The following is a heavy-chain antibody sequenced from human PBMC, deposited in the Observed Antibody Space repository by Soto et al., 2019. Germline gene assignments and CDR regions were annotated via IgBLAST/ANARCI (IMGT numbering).Heavy chain of an antibody. CDR1: GFTFSSYA. CDR3: VKGSRFSMVRGVISYYYYGMEV. D-gene: IGHD3-10*01. J-gene: IGHJ6*02. CDR2: ISSNGGST. V-gene: IGHV3-64D*06. Sequence: PGESLKISCSASGFTFSSYAMHWVRQAPGKGLEYVSAISSNGGSTYYADSVKGRFTISSDNSKNTLYLQMSSLRAEDTAVYYCVKGSRFSMVRGVISYYYYGMEVWGQGTTVTVSS.